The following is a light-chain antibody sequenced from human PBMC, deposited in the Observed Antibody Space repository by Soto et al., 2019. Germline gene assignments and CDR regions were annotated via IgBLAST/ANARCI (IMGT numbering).Light chain of an antibody. CDR1: SGSIDSNY. CDR3: QSYDNINQMVV. J-gene: IGLJ2*01. V-gene: IGLV6-57*04. CDR2: EDD. Sequence: NFMLTQPHSVSESPGKTVTVSCTRSSGSIDSNYVQWYQLRPGSAPTTVIYEDDQRPSGVPDRFSGSIDISSNSASLTISGLKTEDEAAYYCQSYDNINQMVVIGGGTKLTVL.